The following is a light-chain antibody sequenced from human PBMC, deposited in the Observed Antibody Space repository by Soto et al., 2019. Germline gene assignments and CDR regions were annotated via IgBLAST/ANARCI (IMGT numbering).Light chain of an antibody. CDR3: AVWDDSLNEVV. J-gene: IGLJ2*01. CDR2: YDD. V-gene: IGLV1-36*01. Sequence: QSVLTQPPSVSGAPGQWVPISCSGSTPNFRHNAVDWDQQFPGNAPKLLIYYDDLLPSGVSARFSGSKSGTSASLAISGLQSEDEADYYCAVWDDSLNEVVFGGGTKLTVL. CDR1: TPNFRHNA.